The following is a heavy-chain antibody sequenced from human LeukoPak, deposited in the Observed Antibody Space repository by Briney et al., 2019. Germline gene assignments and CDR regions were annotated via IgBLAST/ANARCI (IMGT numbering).Heavy chain of an antibody. J-gene: IGHJ4*02. V-gene: IGHV3-23*01. CDR2: ISGSNDNT. D-gene: IGHD5-18*01. Sequence: SGGSLRLSCAASGFTFNNYAMSWVRQAPGKGLEWVSTISGSNDNTYYADSVKGRFTISRDNPKNTLYLQMNSLRVEDTAVYYCARRATDLDTAMADSWGQGTLVTVSS. CDR1: GFTFNNYA. CDR3: ARRATDLDTAMADS.